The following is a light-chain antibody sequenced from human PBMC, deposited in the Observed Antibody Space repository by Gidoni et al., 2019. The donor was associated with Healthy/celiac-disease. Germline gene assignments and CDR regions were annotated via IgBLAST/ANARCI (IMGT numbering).Light chain of an antibody. V-gene: IGKV2-28*01. J-gene: IGKJ5*01. CDR2: LTS. Sequence: DIVMTQSPLSLPVTPGEPASISCRSSQSLLHSNGYQYLDWYLQKPGQSPQLLVYLTSHRAAGVPDRFRGSGSGTDFTLKISRVEAEDVGVYYCMQALRTNTFGQGTRLEIK. CDR1: QSLLHSNGYQY. CDR3: MQALRTNT.